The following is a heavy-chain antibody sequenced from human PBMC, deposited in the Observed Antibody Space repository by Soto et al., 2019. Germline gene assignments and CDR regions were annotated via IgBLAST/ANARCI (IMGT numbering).Heavy chain of an antibody. Sequence: PSQTLSLTCAISGGSVSSNSAAWNWIRQSPSRGLEWLGRTYYRSKWYNDYAVSVKSRITINPDTSKNQFSLQLNSVTPEDTAVYYCARDWGYCTNGVCYTDLYYFDYWGQGTLVTVSS. CDR2: TYYRSKWYN. J-gene: IGHJ4*02. D-gene: IGHD2-8*01. V-gene: IGHV6-1*01. CDR3: ARDWGYCTNGVCYTDLYYFDY. CDR1: GGSVSSNSAA.